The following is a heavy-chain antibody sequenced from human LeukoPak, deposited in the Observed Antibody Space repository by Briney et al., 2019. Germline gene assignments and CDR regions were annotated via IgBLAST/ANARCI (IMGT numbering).Heavy chain of an antibody. D-gene: IGHD6-19*01. Sequence: ASVKVSCKASGYTFTTYGISWVRQAPGQGLEWMGWSSPYNGNTNYAQKLRGRVTMTTDTSTSTAYMELRSLRSDDTAVYYWARGGTSGWRTPNDDYWGQGTLVTVSS. J-gene: IGHJ4*02. CDR1: GYTFTTYG. CDR3: ARGGTSGWRTPNDDY. CDR2: SSPYNGNT. V-gene: IGHV1-18*01.